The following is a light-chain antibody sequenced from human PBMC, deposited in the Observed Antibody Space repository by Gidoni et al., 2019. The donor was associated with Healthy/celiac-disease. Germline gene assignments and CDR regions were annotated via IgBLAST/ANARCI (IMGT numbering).Light chain of an antibody. CDR1: KLGDKY. CDR3: QAWDSSVV. J-gene: IGLJ2*01. CDR2: QDR. Sequence: SYELTQPPSVSVSPGQTASITCSGDKLGDKYACWYQQKPGQSPVLVIYQDRKRPSGIPERYSGSSSGNTATLTISGTQAMDEADYYCQAWDSSVVFGGGTKLTVL. V-gene: IGLV3-1*01.